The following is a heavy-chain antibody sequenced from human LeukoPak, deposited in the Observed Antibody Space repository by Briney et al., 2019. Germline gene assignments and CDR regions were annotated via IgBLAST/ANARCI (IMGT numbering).Heavy chain of an antibody. CDR1: GFTFTSHG. CDR2: ITGYNNNK. D-gene: IGHD3-10*01. J-gene: IGHJ6*02. V-gene: IGHV1-18*01. CDR3: ASLMVSYNYYGLDV. Sequence: ASVKVSCKASGFTFTSHGISWVRQAPGQGLEWMGWITGYNNNKQYPQKFQGRVTMTTDTSTSTAYMELTSLRSDDTAVYYCASLMVSYNYYGLDVWAKGPRSPSP.